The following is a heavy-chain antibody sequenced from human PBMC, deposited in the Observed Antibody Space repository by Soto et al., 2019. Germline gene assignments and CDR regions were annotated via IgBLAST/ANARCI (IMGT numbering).Heavy chain of an antibody. V-gene: IGHV3-30*18. Sequence: GGSLRLSCAASGFTFSSYGMHWVRQAPGKGLEWVAVISYDGSNKYYADSVKGRFTISRDNSKNTLYLQMNSLRAEDTAVYYCAKQGALRGYSYGPYPYYYYGMDVWGQGTTVTVSS. D-gene: IGHD5-18*01. J-gene: IGHJ6*02. CDR1: GFTFSSYG. CDR3: AKQGALRGYSYGPYPYYYYGMDV. CDR2: ISYDGSNK.